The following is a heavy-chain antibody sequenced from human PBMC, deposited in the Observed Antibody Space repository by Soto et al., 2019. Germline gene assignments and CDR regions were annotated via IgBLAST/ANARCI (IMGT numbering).Heavy chain of an antibody. CDR1: GFTFRNYA. V-gene: IGHV3-23*01. J-gene: IGHJ4*02. D-gene: IGHD6-19*01. CDR2: ISGGGST. Sequence: EVQMLESGGGLVQRGGSLRLSCAVSGFTFRNYAMSWVRQAPGKGLEWVSAISGGGSTYYADSVKGRFAISRDNSKNTPYLPMNSLRAEDTAVYYCAKIPSSGWYWGDYWGQGTLVTVSS. CDR3: AKIPSSGWYWGDY.